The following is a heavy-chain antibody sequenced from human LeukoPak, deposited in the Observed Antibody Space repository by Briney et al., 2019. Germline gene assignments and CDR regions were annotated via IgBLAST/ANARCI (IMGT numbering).Heavy chain of an antibody. CDR2: ISAYNGNT. D-gene: IGHD1-26*01. Sequence: ASVKVSCKASGYTFTSYGISWVRQAPGQGLEWMGWISAYNGNTNYAQKLQGRVTMTTDTSTSTAYMELRSLRSDDTAVYYCARVGPARIVGATTLVDYWGQGTLVTVSS. CDR1: GYTFTSYG. CDR3: ARVGPARIVGATTLVDY. J-gene: IGHJ4*02. V-gene: IGHV1-18*01.